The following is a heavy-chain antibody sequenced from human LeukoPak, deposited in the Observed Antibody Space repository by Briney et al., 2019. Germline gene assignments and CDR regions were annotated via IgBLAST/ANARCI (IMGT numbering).Heavy chain of an antibody. CDR2: ISYDGSNK. V-gene: IGHV3-30*18. CDR1: GFTFSSYG. Sequence: GGSLRLSCAASGFTFSSYGMHWVRQAPGKGLEWVAVISYDGSNKYYADSVKGRFTISRDNSKNTLYLQMNSLRAEDTAVYYCSNGYCSGDSCYWGQGTLVTVSS. CDR3: SNGYCSGDSCY. D-gene: IGHD2-15*01. J-gene: IGHJ4*02.